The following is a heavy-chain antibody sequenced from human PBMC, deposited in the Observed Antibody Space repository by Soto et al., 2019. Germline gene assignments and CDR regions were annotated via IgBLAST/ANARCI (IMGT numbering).Heavy chain of an antibody. CDR1: GGSVSSDSYF. CDR2: VSYRGIT. V-gene: IGHV4-61*01. Sequence: SETLSLTCAVSGGSVSSDSYFWSWVRQPPGKGLEWIGYVSYRGITTYNPSLKSRVTILLGTSKNQISLNLRSVTAADTAVYYCARDREYSFGLTYDIWGQGTMVTVSS. CDR3: ARDREYSFGLTYDI. J-gene: IGHJ3*02. D-gene: IGHD3-3*01.